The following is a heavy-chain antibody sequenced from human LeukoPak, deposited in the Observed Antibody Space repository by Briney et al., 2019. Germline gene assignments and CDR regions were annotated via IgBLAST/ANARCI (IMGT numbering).Heavy chain of an antibody. J-gene: IGHJ4*02. V-gene: IGHV3-48*03. D-gene: IGHD3-22*01. CDR3: VRVRYDSSGFYSIFDY. CDR2: ISSSGSTI. Sequence: GGSLRLSCAASGFTFSSYEMNWVRQAPGKGLEWVSYISSSGSTIYYADSLKGRFTISRDNAKNSLYLQMNSLRAEDTAVYYCVRVRYDSSGFYSIFDYWGQGTLVTVSS. CDR1: GFTFSSYE.